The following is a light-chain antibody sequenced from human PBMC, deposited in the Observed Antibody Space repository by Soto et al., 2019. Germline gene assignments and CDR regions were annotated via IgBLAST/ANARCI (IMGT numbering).Light chain of an antibody. CDR3: SSYAIRTTVPV. J-gene: IGLJ1*01. Sequence: QSALTQPVSVTGSPGQSITISCTGTSSDVGTYNLVSWYQQYPDRAPKLLIYEGTKRPSGVSNRFSGSQSAYTASLTISGLQAEDEADYYCSSYAIRTTVPVFGTGTKLTVL. V-gene: IGLV2-23*01. CDR1: SSDVGTYNL. CDR2: EGT.